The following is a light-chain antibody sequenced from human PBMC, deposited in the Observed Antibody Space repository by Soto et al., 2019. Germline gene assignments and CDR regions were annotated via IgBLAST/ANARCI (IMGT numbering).Light chain of an antibody. J-gene: IGKJ4*01. CDR1: QSVRSSY. V-gene: IGKV3-20*01. Sequence: ELELTQSPGTLSFSPGERATLSCRARQSVRSSYLALYQQKPGQAPRLLIYGATSRATGIADRFSGSVSGTDFTLTISRLEPEDDAVYYCQHYGSSLTVGGGTKVDIK. CDR3: QHYGSSLT. CDR2: GAT.